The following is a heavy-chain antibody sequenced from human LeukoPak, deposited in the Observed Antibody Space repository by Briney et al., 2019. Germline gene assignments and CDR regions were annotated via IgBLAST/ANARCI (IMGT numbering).Heavy chain of an antibody. J-gene: IGHJ3*02. Sequence: GASVKVSCKASGYTFTSFDINWVRQAAGQGLEWMGGIIPIFGTANYAQKFQGRVTITTDESTSTAYMELSSLRSEDTAVYYCARDPTVTGAFDIWGQGTMVTVSS. CDR2: IIPIFGTA. CDR1: GYTFTSFD. CDR3: ARDPTVTGAFDI. V-gene: IGHV1-69*05. D-gene: IGHD4-11*01.